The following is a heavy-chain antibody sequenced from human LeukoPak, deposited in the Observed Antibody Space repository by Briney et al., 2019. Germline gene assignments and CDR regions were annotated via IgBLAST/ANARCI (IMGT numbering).Heavy chain of an antibody. D-gene: IGHD5-24*01. CDR3: AKVFLVATIDGAFDI. CDR2: ISWDGGST. CDR1: GFTFDNYA. V-gene: IGHV3-43D*03. J-gene: IGHJ3*02. Sequence: GGSLRLSCAASGFTFDNYAMHWVRHALGKGLEWVSLISWDGGSTYYADSVKGRFTISRDNSKNSLYLQMNSLRAEDTALYYCAKVFLVATIDGAFDIWGQGTMVTVSS.